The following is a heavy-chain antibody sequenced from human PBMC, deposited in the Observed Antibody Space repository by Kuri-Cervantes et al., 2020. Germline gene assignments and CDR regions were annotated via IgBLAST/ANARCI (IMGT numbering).Heavy chain of an antibody. Sequence: GGSLRLSCAASGFTFSGSAMHWVRQASGKGLEWVGRIRSKANSYATAYAASVKGRFTISRDDSKNTAYLQMDSLKTEDTAVYYCKVYLGELSLSDFDYWGQGTLVTVSS. D-gene: IGHD3-16*02. V-gene: IGHV3-73*01. J-gene: IGHJ4*02. CDR3: KVYLGELSLSDFDY. CDR1: GFTFSGSA. CDR2: IRSKANSYAT.